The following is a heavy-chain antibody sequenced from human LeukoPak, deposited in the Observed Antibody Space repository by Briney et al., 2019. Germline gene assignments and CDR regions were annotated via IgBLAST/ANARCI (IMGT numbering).Heavy chain of an antibody. J-gene: IGHJ5*02. CDR3: ARTSPASAGTFAP. V-gene: IGHV4-59*01. D-gene: IGHD6-13*01. Sequence: SETLSLTCTVSGGSISGYYWSWLRHPPGKGLEWIVYIHSSGNTNYNPSLKSRLTISVDTSKNQFSLKLTSVTAGDSAVYYCARTSPASAGTFAPWGQGTLVSVSS. CDR2: IHSSGNT. CDR1: GGSISGYY.